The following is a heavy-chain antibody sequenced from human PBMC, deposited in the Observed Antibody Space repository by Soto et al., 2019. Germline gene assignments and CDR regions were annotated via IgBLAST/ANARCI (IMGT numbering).Heavy chain of an antibody. CDR3: ADGGEWSFNFVY. CDR2: IAAGGENA. D-gene: IGHD3-3*01. V-gene: IGHV3-23*01. J-gene: IGHJ4*02. Sequence: EVQLLESGGGLVQPGGSLRLFCAASGFTFSTYAMSWVRQAPGKGLEWVSGIAAGGENAYYPDSVKGRFTISRDNSKNTLYLQMNNLRAEDTAVYYCADGGEWSFNFVYWGQGTLVTVSS. CDR1: GFTFSTYA.